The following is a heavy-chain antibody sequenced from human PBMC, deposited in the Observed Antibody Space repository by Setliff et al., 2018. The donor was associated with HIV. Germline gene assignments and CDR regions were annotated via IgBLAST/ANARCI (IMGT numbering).Heavy chain of an antibody. V-gene: IGHV3-74*01. CDR2: INTDGSNT. J-gene: IGHJ5*02. CDR1: GFTFSSSW. D-gene: IGHD3-10*01. Sequence: GGSLRLSCAASGFTFSSSWMHWVRQALGKGLVWVSRINTDGSNTNYADSVKGRFTISRDNTKNTLYLQMNSLRAEDTAVYYCASSGSGSYINWFGPWGQGTLVTVSS. CDR3: ASSGSGSYINWFGP.